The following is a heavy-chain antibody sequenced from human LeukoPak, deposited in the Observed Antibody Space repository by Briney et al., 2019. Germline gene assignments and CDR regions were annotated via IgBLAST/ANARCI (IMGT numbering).Heavy chain of an antibody. D-gene: IGHD2-2*01. Sequence: GESLKISCKGSGYSFTSYWIGWVRQMPGKGLEWVGIIYPGDSDTRYSPSFQGQVTISADKSISTAYLQWSSLKASDTAMYYCARLGCSSTSCYAGNWFDPWGQGTLVTVSS. CDR2: IYPGDSDT. J-gene: IGHJ5*02. CDR3: ARLGCSSTSCYAGNWFDP. V-gene: IGHV5-51*01. CDR1: GYSFTSYW.